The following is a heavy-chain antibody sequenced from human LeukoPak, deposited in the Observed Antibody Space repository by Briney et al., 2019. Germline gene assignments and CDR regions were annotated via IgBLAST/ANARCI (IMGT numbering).Heavy chain of an antibody. V-gene: IGHV3-74*01. CDR1: GFTFSSYW. CDR2: INTDGSST. J-gene: IGHJ4*02. CDR3: ARDTYDSSGYYYGPFDY. Sequence: GGSLRLSCAASGFTFSSYWMHWVRQAPGKGLVWVSLINTDGSSTSYADSVKGRFTISRDNAKNTLYLQMNSLRAEDTAVYYCARDTYDSSGYYYGPFDYWGQGTLGTVSS. D-gene: IGHD3-22*01.